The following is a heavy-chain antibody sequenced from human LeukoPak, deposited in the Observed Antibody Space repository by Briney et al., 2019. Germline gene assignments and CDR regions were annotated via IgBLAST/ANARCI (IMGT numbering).Heavy chain of an antibody. CDR3: ARGFSQTYHAFDI. J-gene: IGHJ3*02. Sequence: PSETLSLTCTVSGGSISNHYWSWIRQPPGKGLEWIGYIYYGGSTNYNPSLKSRLTMSVDASKNQFSLRMPSVTAADTAVYFCARGFSQTYHAFDIWGQGTMVTVSP. V-gene: IGHV4-59*11. CDR2: IYYGGST. CDR1: GGSISNHY.